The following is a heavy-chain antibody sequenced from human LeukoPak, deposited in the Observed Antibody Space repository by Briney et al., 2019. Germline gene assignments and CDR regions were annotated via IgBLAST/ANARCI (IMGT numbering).Heavy chain of an antibody. CDR1: GGSISSGSYY. Sequence: SQTLSLTCTVSGGSISSGSYYWSWIRQPPGKGLEWIGYIYYSGSTNYNPSLKSRVTISVDTSKNQFSLRLSSVTAADTAVYYCAWGSGTGDAFDIWGQGTMVTVSS. V-gene: IGHV4-61*01. CDR2: IYYSGST. D-gene: IGHD7-27*01. J-gene: IGHJ3*02. CDR3: AWGSGTGDAFDI.